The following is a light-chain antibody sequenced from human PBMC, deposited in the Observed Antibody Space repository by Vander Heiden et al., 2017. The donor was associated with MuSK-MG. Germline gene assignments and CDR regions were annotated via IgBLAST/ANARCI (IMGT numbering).Light chain of an antibody. V-gene: IGLV3-1*01. CDR2: QNN. CDR1: KLGDKY. Sequence: SYELTQPPSVSVSPGQTASITCSGDKLGDKYACWYQQKPGQSPVLVIYQNNKRPSGIPERFSGSNSGNTATLTISGTQAMDEAYYYCQAWDSRNGVFGGGTKLTVL. J-gene: IGLJ2*01. CDR3: QAWDSRNGV.